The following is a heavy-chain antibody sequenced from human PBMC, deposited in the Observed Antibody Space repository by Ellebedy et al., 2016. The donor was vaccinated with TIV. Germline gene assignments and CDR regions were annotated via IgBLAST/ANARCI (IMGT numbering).Heavy chain of an antibody. CDR3: ARLLWFGELFIFDY. CDR2: ISAYNGNT. Sequence: ASVKVSCXASGYTFTSYGISWVRQAPGQGLEWMGWISAYNGNTNYAQKFQGRVTITRDTSASTAYMELSSLRSEDTAVYYCARLLWFGELFIFDYWGQGTLVTVSS. D-gene: IGHD3-10*01. V-gene: IGHV1-18*01. J-gene: IGHJ4*02. CDR1: GYTFTSYG.